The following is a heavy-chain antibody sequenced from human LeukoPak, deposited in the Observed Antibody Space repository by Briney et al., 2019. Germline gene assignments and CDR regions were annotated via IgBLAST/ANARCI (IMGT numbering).Heavy chain of an antibody. Sequence: ASAKVSCKASGYTFTSYDINWVRQATGQGLEWMGWMNPNSGNTGYAQKFQGRVTMTRNTSISTAYMELSSLRSEDTAVYYCARVFVGTLEMATYLDPWGQGTLVTVSS. V-gene: IGHV1-8*01. CDR2: MNPNSGNT. CDR3: ARVFVGTLEMATYLDP. CDR1: GYTFTSYD. J-gene: IGHJ5*02. D-gene: IGHD5-24*01.